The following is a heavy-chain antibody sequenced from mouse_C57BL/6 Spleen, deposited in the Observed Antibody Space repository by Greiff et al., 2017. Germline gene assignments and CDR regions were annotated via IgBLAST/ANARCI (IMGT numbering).Heavy chain of an antibody. CDR1: GYTFTSYW. CDR2: IDPSDSYT. D-gene: IGHD2-3*01. Sequence: QVQLQQPGAELVKPGASVKLSCKASGYTFTSYWMQWVKQRPGQGLEWIGEIDPSDSYTNYNQKFKVKATLTVDTSSSTAYMQLSSLTSEDSAVYYCARERGQRDGYYAWFAYWGQGTLVTVSA. J-gene: IGHJ3*01. CDR3: ARERGQRDGYYAWFAY. V-gene: IGHV1-50*01.